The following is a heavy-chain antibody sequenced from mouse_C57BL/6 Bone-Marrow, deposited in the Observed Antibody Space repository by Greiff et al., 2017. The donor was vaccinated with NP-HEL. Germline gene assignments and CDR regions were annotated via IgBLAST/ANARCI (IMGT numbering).Heavy chain of an antibody. CDR1: GYTFTDYN. D-gene: IGHD2-10*01. Sequence: EVQLQQSGPELVKPGASVKMSCKASGYTFTDYNMHWVKQSHGKSLEWIGYINPNNGGTSYNQKFKGKATLTVNKSSSTDYMELRSMTSDDSAVYYCARGAYYGNYGFAYWGQGTLVTVSA. CDR2: INPNNGGT. V-gene: IGHV1-22*01. CDR3: ARGAYYGNYGFAY. J-gene: IGHJ3*01.